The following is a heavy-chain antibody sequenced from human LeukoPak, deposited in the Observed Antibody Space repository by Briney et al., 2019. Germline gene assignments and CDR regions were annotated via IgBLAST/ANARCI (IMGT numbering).Heavy chain of an antibody. CDR3: ARGGDYRFDY. D-gene: IGHD4-17*01. V-gene: IGHV4-4*02. J-gene: IGHJ4*02. CDR2: IHHSGST. CDR1: GGSISSGSW. Sequence: PSETLSLTCAVSGGSISSGSWWGWIRQPPGKGLEWIGEIHHSGSTNYNPSLKSRVTLSVDKSKNQLSLRLTSETAADTAVYYCARGGDYRFDYWGQGTLVTVSS.